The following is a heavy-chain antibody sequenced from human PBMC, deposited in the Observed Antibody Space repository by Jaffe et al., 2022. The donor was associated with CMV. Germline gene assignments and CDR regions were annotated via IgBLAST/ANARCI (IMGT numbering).Heavy chain of an antibody. CDR1: GFTFSSYS. CDR2: ISSSSSYI. D-gene: IGHD3-16*01. Sequence: EVQLVESGGGLVKPGGSLRLSCAASGFTFSSYSMNWVRQAPGKGLEWVSSISSSSSYIYYADSVKGRFTISRDNAKNSLYLQMNSLRAEDTAVYYCARDGPIGGGYIDYWGQGTLVTVSS. V-gene: IGHV3-21*01. CDR3: ARDGPIGGGYIDY. J-gene: IGHJ4*02.